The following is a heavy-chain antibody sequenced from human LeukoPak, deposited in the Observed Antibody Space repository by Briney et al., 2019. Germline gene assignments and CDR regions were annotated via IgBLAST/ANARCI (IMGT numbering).Heavy chain of an antibody. V-gene: IGHV1-69*06. CDR1: GGTFSSYA. Sequence: SVKVSCKASGGTFSSYAISWVRQAPGQGLEWMGGIIPIFCTANYAQKFQGRVTITADKSTSTAYMELSSLRSEDTAVYYCARGTAYSYGSFDYWGQGTLVTVSS. J-gene: IGHJ4*02. CDR3: ARGTAYSYGSFDY. D-gene: IGHD5-18*01. CDR2: IIPIFCTA.